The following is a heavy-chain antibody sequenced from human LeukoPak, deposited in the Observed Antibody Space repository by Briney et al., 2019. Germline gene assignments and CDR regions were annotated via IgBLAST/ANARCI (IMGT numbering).Heavy chain of an antibody. CDR2: INPSGGST. CDR1: GYTLTGYY. V-gene: IGHV1-46*01. Sequence: ASVKVSCKASGYTLTGYYMHWVRQAPGQGLEWMGIINPSGGSTSYAQKFQGRVTMTRDTSTSTVYMELSSLRSEDTAVYYCARDSSSWYFDYWGQGTLVTVSS. J-gene: IGHJ4*02. CDR3: ARDSSSWYFDY. D-gene: IGHD6-13*01.